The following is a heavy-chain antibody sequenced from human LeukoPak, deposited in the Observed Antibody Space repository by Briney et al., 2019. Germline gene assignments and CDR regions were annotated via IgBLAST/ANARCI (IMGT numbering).Heavy chain of an antibody. CDR3: ARGMSGGYYYDSSGYAFDY. D-gene: IGHD3-22*01. Sequence: PSETLSLTCAVYGGSFSGYYWSWTRQPPGKGLEWIGEINHSGSTNYNPSLKSRVTISVDTSKNQFSLKLSSVTAADTAVYYCARGMSGGYYYDSSGYAFDYWGQGTLVTVSS. J-gene: IGHJ4*02. CDR1: GGSFSGYY. CDR2: INHSGST. V-gene: IGHV4-34*01.